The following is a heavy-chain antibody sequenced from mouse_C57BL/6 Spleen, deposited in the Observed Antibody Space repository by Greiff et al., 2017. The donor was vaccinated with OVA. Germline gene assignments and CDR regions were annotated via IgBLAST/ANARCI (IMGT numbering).Heavy chain of an antibody. Sequence: VQLQQSGAELVMPGASVKLSCKASGYTFTSYWMHWVKQRPGQGLEWIGEIDPSDSYTNYNQKFKGKSTLTVDKSSSTAYMQLSSLTSEDSAVYYCARRSDYGTWFAYWGQGTLVTVSA. CDR3: ARRSDYGTWFAY. CDR1: GYTFTSYW. J-gene: IGHJ3*01. V-gene: IGHV1-69*01. D-gene: IGHD2-4*01. CDR2: IDPSDSYT.